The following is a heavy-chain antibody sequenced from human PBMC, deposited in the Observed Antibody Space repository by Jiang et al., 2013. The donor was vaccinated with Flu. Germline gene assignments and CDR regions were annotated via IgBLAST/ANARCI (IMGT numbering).Heavy chain of an antibody. Sequence: GAEVKKPGSSVKVSCKASGGTFSSYAISWVRQAPGQGLEWMGWINPNSGGTNYAQKFQGRVTMTRDTSISTAYMELSRLRSDDTAVYYCARNPIDFWSGYPDYYFDYWGQGTLVTVSS. CDR1: GGTFSSYA. V-gene: IGHV1-2*02. D-gene: IGHD3-3*01. J-gene: IGHJ4*02. CDR2: INPNSGGT. CDR3: ARNPIDFWSGYPDYYFDY.